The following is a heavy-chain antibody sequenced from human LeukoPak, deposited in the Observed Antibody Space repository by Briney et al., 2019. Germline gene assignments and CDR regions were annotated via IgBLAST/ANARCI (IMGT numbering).Heavy chain of an antibody. CDR1: GGSISSYY. CDR3: ARDYSWFDP. CDR2: IYYSGST. J-gene: IGHJ5*02. Sequence: SETLSLTCTVSGGSISSYYWSWIRQPPGKGLEWIGYIYYSGSTYYNPSLKSRVTISVDTSKNQFSLKLSSVTAADTAVYYCARDYSWFDPWGQGTLVTVSS. V-gene: IGHV4-59*12.